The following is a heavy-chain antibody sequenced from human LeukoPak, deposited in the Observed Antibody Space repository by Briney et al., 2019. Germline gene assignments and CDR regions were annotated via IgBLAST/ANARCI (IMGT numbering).Heavy chain of an antibody. J-gene: IGHJ4*02. CDR2: ISWNSGSI. CDR3: AKAYNLLGFDY. Sequence: GGSLRLSCAASGFTFDDYAMHWVRQAPGKGLEWVSGISWNSGSIGYADSVKGRFTISRDNDKNSLYLQMNSLRAEDTALYYCAKAYNLLGFDYWGQGTLVTVSS. V-gene: IGHV3-9*01. D-gene: IGHD1-20*01. CDR1: GFTFDDYA.